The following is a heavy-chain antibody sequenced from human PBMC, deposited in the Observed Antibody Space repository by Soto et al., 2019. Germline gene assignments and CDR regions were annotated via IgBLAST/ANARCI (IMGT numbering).Heavy chain of an antibody. J-gene: IGHJ6*02. Sequence: GESLKISCKGSGYSFTSYWISWVRQMPGKGLDWMGRIDPSDSYTNYSPSFQGHVTISADKSISTAYLQWSSLKASDTAMYYCARLVTLGTGTEYYYYGMDVWGQGXTVTVSS. CDR3: ARLVTLGTGTEYYYYGMDV. CDR1: GYSFTSYW. D-gene: IGHD1-1*01. V-gene: IGHV5-10-1*01. CDR2: IDPSDSYT.